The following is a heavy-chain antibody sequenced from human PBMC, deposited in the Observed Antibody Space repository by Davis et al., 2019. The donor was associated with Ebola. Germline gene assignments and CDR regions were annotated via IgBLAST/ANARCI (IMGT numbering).Heavy chain of an antibody. CDR3: ARRWDRGYDGYYFDY. Sequence: SVKVSCKASGGTFTSYGISWVRQAPGQGLEWMGGIIPIFGTANYAQKFQGRVTITADESTTTAYMELSSLRSEDTAVYYCARRWDRGYDGYYFDYWGQGTLVTVSS. J-gene: IGHJ4*02. V-gene: IGHV1-69*13. CDR1: GGTFTSYG. CDR2: IIPIFGTA. D-gene: IGHD5-12*01.